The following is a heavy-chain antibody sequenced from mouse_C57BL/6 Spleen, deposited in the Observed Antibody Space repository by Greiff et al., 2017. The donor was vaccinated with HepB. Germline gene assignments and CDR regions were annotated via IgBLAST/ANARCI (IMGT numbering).Heavy chain of an antibody. CDR1: GYTFTDYY. CDR2: INPNNGGT. D-gene: IGHD1-2*01. V-gene: IGHV1-26*01. J-gene: IGHJ2*01. Sequence: EVQLQQSGPELVKPGASVKISCKASGYTFTDYYMNWVKQSHGKSLEWIGDINPNNGGTSYNQKFKGKATLTVDKSSSTAYMELRSLTSEDSAVYYCARSSTAYYWGQGTTLTVSS. CDR3: ARSSTAYY.